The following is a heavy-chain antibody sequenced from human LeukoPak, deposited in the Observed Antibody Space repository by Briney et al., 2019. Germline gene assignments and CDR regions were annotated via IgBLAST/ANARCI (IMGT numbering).Heavy chain of an antibody. Sequence: GGSLRLSCAASRFTSSDYPLHWVRQTPGKGLEWVAVISKDGNERHYADPVKDRLTISRDNSKNTVYLQIDSLSVEDTAVYYCAREGSRGYYPYWGQGILVTVSS. J-gene: IGHJ4*01. CDR3: AREGSRGYYPY. V-gene: IGHV3-30*03. CDR1: RFTSSDYP. D-gene: IGHD3-22*01. CDR2: ISKDGNER.